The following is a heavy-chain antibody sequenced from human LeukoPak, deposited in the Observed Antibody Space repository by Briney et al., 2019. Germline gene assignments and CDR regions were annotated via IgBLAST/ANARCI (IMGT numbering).Heavy chain of an antibody. Sequence: SETLSLTCTVSGGSITSTTYYWGWIRQPPGKGLEWIGSIYYSGSTYYNPSLESRVTISLDTSKNQFPLRLSSVTAADTAVYYCARDLGDWGQGTLVTVSS. CDR1: GGSITSTTYY. CDR3: ARDLGD. CDR2: IYYSGST. J-gene: IGHJ4*02. D-gene: IGHD1-26*01. V-gene: IGHV4-39*06.